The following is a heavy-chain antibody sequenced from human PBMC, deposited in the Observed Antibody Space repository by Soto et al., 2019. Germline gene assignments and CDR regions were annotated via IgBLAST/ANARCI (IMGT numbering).Heavy chain of an antibody. V-gene: IGHV4-39*01. J-gene: IGHJ5*02. D-gene: IGHD6-6*01. CDR2: IYYSGTS. Sequence: SATLSLTCTVSGVSIIDDTYYWVLIRHPPGKGLEWIGRIYYSGTSSYNPSLESRVTMSVDTSKKQLSLRLRSVTATDTAVYFGAILHRPCPACFPFDPWFHGTLVT. CDR1: GVSIIDDTYY. CDR3: AILHRPCPACFPFDP.